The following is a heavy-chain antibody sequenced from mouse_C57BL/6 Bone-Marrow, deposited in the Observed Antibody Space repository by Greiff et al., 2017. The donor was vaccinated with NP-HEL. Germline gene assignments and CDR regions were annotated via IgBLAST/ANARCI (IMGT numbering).Heavy chain of an antibody. J-gene: IGHJ3*01. Sequence: VQLKESGGGLVQPKGSLKLSCAASGFTFNTYAMHWVRQAPGKGLEWVGRIRSKSSNYATYYAVSGEDRITISRDDSQSMLYLQMNNRKTEDAAMYYCGKGETASWFAYWGQGTLVTVSA. CDR3: GKGETASWFAY. CDR1: GFTFNTYA. V-gene: IGHV10-3*01. D-gene: IGHD6-1*02. CDR2: IRSKSSNYAT.